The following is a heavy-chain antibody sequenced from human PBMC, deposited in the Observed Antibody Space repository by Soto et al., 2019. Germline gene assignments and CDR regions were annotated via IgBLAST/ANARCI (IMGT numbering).Heavy chain of an antibody. Sequence: QVQLVQSGAEVKKPGSAVKVSCKASGLIFSSYAISWVRQAPGQGLEWVGGILPIFGTTNYAQRFKGRVTSTADTSPTTTYLDLSSLLSADTAVYFCVSGANYEISTGKGYYYPGMHVWCQGTTVTVSS. CDR2: ILPIFGTT. CDR3: VSGANYEISTGKGYYYPGMHV. J-gene: IGHJ6*02. V-gene: IGHV1-69*06. D-gene: IGHD3-9*01. CDR1: GLIFSSYA.